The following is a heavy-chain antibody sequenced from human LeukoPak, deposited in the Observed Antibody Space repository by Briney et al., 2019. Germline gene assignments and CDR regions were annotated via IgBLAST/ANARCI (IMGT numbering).Heavy chain of an antibody. Sequence: GGSLRLSCAASGFTVSSNYMSWVRQAPGKGLEWVSVIYSGGSTYYADSVKGRFTISRDNSKNTLYLQMNSLRAGDTAVYYCAGGWTVTTPLDYWGQGTLVTVSS. V-gene: IGHV3-66*01. CDR3: AGGWTVTTPLDY. CDR1: GFTVSSNY. D-gene: IGHD4-17*01. CDR2: IYSGGST. J-gene: IGHJ4*02.